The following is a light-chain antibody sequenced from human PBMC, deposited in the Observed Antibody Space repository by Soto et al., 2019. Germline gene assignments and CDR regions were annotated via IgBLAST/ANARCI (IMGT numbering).Light chain of an antibody. CDR1: SSDVATYNL. CDR2: EVT. V-gene: IGLV2-23*02. J-gene: IGLJ3*02. CDR3: SSYAGSNNLV. Sequence: QSALTQPASVSGSPGQSITISCTGTSSDVATYNLVSWYQQRPGTAPQLIIYEVTKRPSGVSTRFSGSQSGNTASLTISGLQADDEADYYCSSYAGSNNLVFAGGTKVTVL.